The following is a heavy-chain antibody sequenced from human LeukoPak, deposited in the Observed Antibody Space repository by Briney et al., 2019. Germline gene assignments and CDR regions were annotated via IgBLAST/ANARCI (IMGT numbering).Heavy chain of an antibody. Sequence: SETLSLTCTVSGGSISSNYWTWIRQPPGQGLEWIAYIYSSGYTNYNPSLKSRVTISVDTSKNQFSLKVTSVTAADTAVYYCAKRQGPESGSYDYFDPWGQGTLVTVSS. D-gene: IGHD1-26*01. J-gene: IGHJ5*02. V-gene: IGHV4-4*09. CDR1: GGSISSNY. CDR2: IYSSGYT. CDR3: AKRQGPESGSYDYFDP.